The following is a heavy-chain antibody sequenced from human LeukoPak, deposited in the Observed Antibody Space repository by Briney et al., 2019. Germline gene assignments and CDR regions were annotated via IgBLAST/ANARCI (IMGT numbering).Heavy chain of an antibody. J-gene: IGHJ5*02. D-gene: IGHD3-22*01. V-gene: IGHV3-30*01. CDR3: ARDCHDSSGYYRRWWWFDP. CDR1: GFTFSSYA. CDR2: ISYDGSNK. Sequence: PGGSLRLSCAASGFTFSSYAMHWVRQAPGKGLEWVAVISYDGSNKYYADSVKGRFTISRDNSKNTLYLQMNGLRAEDTAVYYCARDCHDSSGYYRRWWWFDPWGQGTLVTVSS.